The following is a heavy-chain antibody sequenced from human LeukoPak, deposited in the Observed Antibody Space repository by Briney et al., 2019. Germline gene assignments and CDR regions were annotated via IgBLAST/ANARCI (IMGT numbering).Heavy chain of an antibody. Sequence: ASVKVSCKASGYTFTGYYVHWVRQAPGQGLEWMGWINPNSGGTNYAQKFQGRVTMTRDTSISTAYMELSRLRSDDTAVYYCAREVVAAATGFDYWGQGTLVTVSS. D-gene: IGHD2-15*01. CDR3: AREVVAAATGFDY. V-gene: IGHV1-2*02. J-gene: IGHJ4*02. CDR2: INPNSGGT. CDR1: GYTFTGYY.